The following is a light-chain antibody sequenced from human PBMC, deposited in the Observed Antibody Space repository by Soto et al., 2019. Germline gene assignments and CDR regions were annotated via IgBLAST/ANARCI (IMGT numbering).Light chain of an antibody. Sequence: DIQLTQSPSFLSASVGDRVTVTCRAIQGISSWLAWYQQKPGKAPKLLIYKASTLKSGVPSRFSGSGSGTEFTLTISSLQPDEFATYYCQHYNSYSEAFGQGTKVDIK. J-gene: IGKJ1*01. CDR3: QHYNSYSEA. V-gene: IGKV1-5*03. CDR2: KAS. CDR1: QGISSW.